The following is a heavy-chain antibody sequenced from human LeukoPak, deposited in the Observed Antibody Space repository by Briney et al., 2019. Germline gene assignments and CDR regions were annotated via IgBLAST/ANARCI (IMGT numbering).Heavy chain of an antibody. CDR1: GFTFNVYG. CDR3: AGSLREENYFYYYMDV. Sequence: GGSLRLSCAASGFTFNVYGLTWVRQAPGKGLEWVSGISGSGDNTYYADSVKGRFTISRDNSKNTLYLQMKSLRAEDTAVYYCAGSLREENYFYYYMDVWGKGTTVTFSS. J-gene: IGHJ6*03. D-gene: IGHD3-3*01. V-gene: IGHV3-23*01. CDR2: ISGSGDNT.